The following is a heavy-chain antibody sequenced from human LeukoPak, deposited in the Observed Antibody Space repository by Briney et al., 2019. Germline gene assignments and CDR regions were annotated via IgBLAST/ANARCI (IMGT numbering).Heavy chain of an antibody. Sequence: PGRSLRLSCAGSGFTFSTYALHWVRQVPGKGLEYVSAISSIGGTTYYANSVKGRFTISRDNSKNTLYLQMGSLKPEDTAVYYCARVGDNTAFDYWGQGTLVTVSS. CDR3: ARVGDNTAFDY. CDR2: ISSIGGTT. V-gene: IGHV3-64*01. J-gene: IGHJ4*02. CDR1: GFTFSTYA. D-gene: IGHD2-21*01.